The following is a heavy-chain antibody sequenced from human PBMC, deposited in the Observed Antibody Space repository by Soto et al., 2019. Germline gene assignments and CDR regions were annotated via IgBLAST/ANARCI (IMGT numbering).Heavy chain of an antibody. CDR1: GFTFSDYY. V-gene: IGHV3-11*01. Sequence: GGSLRLSCAASGFTFSDYYMSWIRQAPGKGLEWVSYISSSGSTIYYADSVKGRFTISRDNAKNSLYLQMNSLRAEDTAVYYCARERSSSWVYYYYMDVWGKGTTVTVSS. J-gene: IGHJ6*03. CDR3: ARERSSSWVYYYYMDV. D-gene: IGHD6-6*01. CDR2: ISSSGSTI.